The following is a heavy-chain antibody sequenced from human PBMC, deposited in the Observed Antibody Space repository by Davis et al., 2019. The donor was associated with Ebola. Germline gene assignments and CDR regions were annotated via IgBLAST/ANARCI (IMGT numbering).Heavy chain of an antibody. CDR1: GGSVSSGSYY. V-gene: IGHV4-61*01. J-gene: IGHJ6*02. CDR2: IYYSGSS. D-gene: IGHD1-14*01. CDR3: ARHGNHYYYGMDV. Sequence: GSLRLSCTVSGGSVSSGSYYWSWIRQPPGKGLEWIGYIYYSGSSNYNPSLKSRVTISVDTSKNQFSLKLSSVTAADTAVYYCARHGNHYYYGMDVWGQGTTVTVSS.